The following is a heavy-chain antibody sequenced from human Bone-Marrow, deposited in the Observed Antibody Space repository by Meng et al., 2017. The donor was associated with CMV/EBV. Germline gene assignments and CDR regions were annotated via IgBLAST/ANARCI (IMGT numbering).Heavy chain of an antibody. J-gene: IGHJ4*02. CDR3: ARGGKVVPAPYDY. V-gene: IGHV4-34*01. CDR2: INHSGST. CDR1: GGSFSGYY. Sequence: GSLRLSCAVYGGSFSGYYWSWIRQPPGKGLEWIGEINHSGSTNYNPPLKSRVTISVDTSKNQFSLKLSSVTAADTAVYYCARGGKVVPAPYDYWGQGTLVTVSS. D-gene: IGHD2-2*01.